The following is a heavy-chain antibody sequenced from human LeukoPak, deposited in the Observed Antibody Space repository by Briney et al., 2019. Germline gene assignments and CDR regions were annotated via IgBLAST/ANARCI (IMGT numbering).Heavy chain of an antibody. D-gene: IGHD3-22*01. CDR1: GYTFTSYY. Sequence: ASVKVSCKASGYTFTSYYMHWVRQAPGQGLEWMGIINPSGGSTSYAQKFQGRVTMTRDTSTSTAYMELSSLRSEDTAVYYCARGEYYDSSGYWNFDYWGQGTLVTVSS. J-gene: IGHJ4*02. CDR3: ARGEYYDSSGYWNFDY. V-gene: IGHV1-46*01. CDR2: INPSGGST.